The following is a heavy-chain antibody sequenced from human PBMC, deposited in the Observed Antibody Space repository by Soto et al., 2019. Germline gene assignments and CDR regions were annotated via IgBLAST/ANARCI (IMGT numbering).Heavy chain of an antibody. V-gene: IGHV3-30-3*01. J-gene: IGHJ5*02. Sequence: GGSLRLSCAASGFTFSSYAMHWVRQAPGKGLEWVAVISYDGSNKYYADSVKGRFTISRDNSKNTLYLQMNSLRAEDTAVYYCARGPNYYDSSGYFNWFDPWGQGTLVTVSS. CDR1: GFTFSSYA. D-gene: IGHD3-22*01. CDR2: ISYDGSNK. CDR3: ARGPNYYDSSGYFNWFDP.